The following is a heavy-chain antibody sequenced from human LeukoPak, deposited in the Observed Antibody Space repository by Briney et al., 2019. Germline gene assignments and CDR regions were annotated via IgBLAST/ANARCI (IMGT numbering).Heavy chain of an antibody. CDR3: ARVVGELTYYFDY. V-gene: IGHV4-59*01. CDR1: GGSISSYY. J-gene: IGHJ4*02. Sequence: SETLSLTCTVSGGSISSYYWSWIRQPPGKGLEWIGYVYYSGSTNYNPSLKSRVTISVDTSKNQFSLKLSSVTAADTAVYYCARVVGELTYYFDYWGQGTLVTVSS. D-gene: IGHD3-10*01. CDR2: VYYSGST.